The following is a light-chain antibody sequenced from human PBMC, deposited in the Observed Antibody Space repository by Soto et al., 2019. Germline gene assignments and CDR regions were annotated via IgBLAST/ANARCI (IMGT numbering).Light chain of an antibody. CDR3: QGFP. Sequence: EIVLTQSPATLSLSPGERATLSCRASQSVSSYLAWYQQKPGQAPRLLIYDASNRATGIPARFSGSGSGTDFTLPISSLEPEDFAVYYCQGFPSGPGTKVDIK. CDR1: QSVSSY. CDR2: DAS. J-gene: IGKJ3*01. V-gene: IGKV3-11*01.